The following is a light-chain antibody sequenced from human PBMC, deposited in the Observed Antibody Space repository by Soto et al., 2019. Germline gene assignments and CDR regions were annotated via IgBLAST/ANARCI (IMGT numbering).Light chain of an antibody. CDR2: GAS. Sequence: EIVMTQSPAALSVSPGERATLSCRASQSVSSDVAWYQQKPGQAPRLLIYGASTRATGIPARFSGSGSGTEFALTISSLQSEGFAVYYCQQYNNWPLTFGGGTKVDIK. CDR1: QSVSSD. V-gene: IGKV3-15*01. CDR3: QQYNNWPLT. J-gene: IGKJ4*01.